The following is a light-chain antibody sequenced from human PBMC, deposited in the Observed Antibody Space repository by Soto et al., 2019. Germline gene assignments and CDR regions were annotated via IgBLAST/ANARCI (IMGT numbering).Light chain of an antibody. J-gene: IGKJ3*01. CDR1: QSVSSY. CDR2: DAS. CDR3: QQRSNWAT. V-gene: IGKV3-11*01. Sequence: EIVLTQSPATLSLSPGERATLSCRASQSVSSYLAWYQQKPGQAPRLLIYDASNRATGIPARFSGSGSGTEFTLTISSLATEDFAVYYCQQRSNWATFGPGTKVDIK.